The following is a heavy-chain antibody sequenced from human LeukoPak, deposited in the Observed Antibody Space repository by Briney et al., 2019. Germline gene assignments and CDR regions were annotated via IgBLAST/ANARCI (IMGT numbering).Heavy chain of an antibody. CDR1: GFTFSSYW. V-gene: IGHV3-7*01. Sequence: GGSLRLSCAASGFTFSSYWMSWVRQAPGKGLEWVANIKQDGSEKHYVDSVKGRFTISRDNAKNSLYLQMNSLRAEDTAVYYCARGRSGSGNYYDAAFDIWGQGTMVTVSS. CDR2: IKQDGSEK. J-gene: IGHJ3*02. CDR3: ARGRSGSGNYYDAAFDI. D-gene: IGHD3-10*01.